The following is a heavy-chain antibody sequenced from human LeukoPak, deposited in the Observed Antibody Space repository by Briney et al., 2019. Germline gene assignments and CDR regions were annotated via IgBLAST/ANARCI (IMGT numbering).Heavy chain of an antibody. V-gene: IGHV3-73*01. CDR2: IRSKANSDET. Sequence: GGSLRLSCTVSGFIFSDSAIHWVRQAAGKGLEWVGRIRSKANSDETAYAASVKGRFTISRDDSKDTAHLQMHSLKPEDTAVYHCTSPAHDFDFWSGYYSVWGRGAQVTVSS. D-gene: IGHD3-3*01. CDR3: TSPAHDFDFWSGYYSV. J-gene: IGHJ4*01. CDR1: GFIFSDSA.